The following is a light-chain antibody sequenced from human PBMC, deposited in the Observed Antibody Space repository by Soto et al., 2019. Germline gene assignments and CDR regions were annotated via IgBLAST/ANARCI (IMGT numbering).Light chain of an antibody. CDR3: QQSYSGPLT. CDR2: DAS. V-gene: IGKV1-5*01. CDR1: QSISSG. J-gene: IGKJ4*01. Sequence: DIQMTQSPSTLSASVGDRVTITCRASQSISSGLAWYQQKPGKAPKVLMFDASSLESGVPSRFSGIGSGTDFTLSISSLQPEDFATYYCQQSYSGPLTFGGGTKVEIK.